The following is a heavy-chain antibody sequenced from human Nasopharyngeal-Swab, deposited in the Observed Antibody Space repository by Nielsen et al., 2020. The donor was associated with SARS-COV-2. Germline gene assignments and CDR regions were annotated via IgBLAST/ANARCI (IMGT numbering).Heavy chain of an antibody. CDR3: ARDGGLGYSGYDTLDAFDI. V-gene: IGHV3-48*04. Sequence: WIRQTPGKGLERVSYISSSSSTIYYADSVKGRFTISRDNAKNSLYLQMNSLRAEDTAVYYCARDGGLGYSGYDTLDAFDIWGQGTMVTVSS. J-gene: IGHJ3*02. CDR2: ISSSSSTI. D-gene: IGHD5-12*01.